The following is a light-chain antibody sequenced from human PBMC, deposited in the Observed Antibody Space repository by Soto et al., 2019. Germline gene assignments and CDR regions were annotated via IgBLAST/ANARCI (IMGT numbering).Light chain of an antibody. CDR3: SSHTRSGRYV. CDR2: DVS. Sequence: QSALTQPASVSGSPGQSITISCTGTSSDVGGNHVSWYQHHPGKAPRLIVYDVSNRPSGISNRFSGSKSDNTASLTISGLQADDEDDYYCSSHTRSGRYVFGTGTKVTVL. V-gene: IGLV2-14*03. CDR1: SSDVGGNH. J-gene: IGLJ1*01.